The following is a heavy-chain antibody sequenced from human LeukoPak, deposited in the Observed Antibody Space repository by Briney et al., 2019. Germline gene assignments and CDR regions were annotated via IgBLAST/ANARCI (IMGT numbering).Heavy chain of an antibody. CDR3: AKVMITFGGVSYYYGMDV. V-gene: IGHV3-23*01. D-gene: IGHD3-16*01. Sequence: GGSLRLSCAASGFTVSSNYMSWVRQAPGKGLEWVSAISGSGGSTYYADSVKGRFTISRDNSKNALYLQMNSLRAEDTAVYYCAKVMITFGGVSYYYGMDVWGQGTTVTVSS. CDR2: ISGSGGST. CDR1: GFTVSSNY. J-gene: IGHJ6*02.